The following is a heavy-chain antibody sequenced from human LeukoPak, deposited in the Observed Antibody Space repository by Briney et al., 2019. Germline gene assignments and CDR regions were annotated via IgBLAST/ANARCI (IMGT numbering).Heavy chain of an antibody. J-gene: IGHJ3*02. Sequence: ASVKVSCKASGYTFTSYGLTWVRQAPGQGLEWMGWISAYNGHTKYPQKLQGRVTMTTDTSTSTAYMELRSLRSDDTAVYYCARERLIAVANRNDAFDIWGQGTMVTVSS. CDR2: ISAYNGHT. D-gene: IGHD6-13*01. CDR1: GYTFTSYG. V-gene: IGHV1-18*01. CDR3: ARERLIAVANRNDAFDI.